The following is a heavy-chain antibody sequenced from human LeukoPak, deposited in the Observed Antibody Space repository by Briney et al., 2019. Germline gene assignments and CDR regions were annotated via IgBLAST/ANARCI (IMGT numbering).Heavy chain of an antibody. CDR3: ARNGAPVVTAITPYYYYMDV. CDR2: IKQDGSEK. V-gene: IGHV3-7*01. J-gene: IGHJ6*03. CDR1: GFTFSSYW. Sequence: PGGSLRLSCAASGFTFSSYWMSWVRQAPGKGLEWVANIKQDGSEKCYVDSVKGRFTISRDNAKNSLYLQMNSLRAEDTAVYYCARNGAPVVTAITPYYYYMDVWGKGTTVTVSS. D-gene: IGHD2-21*02.